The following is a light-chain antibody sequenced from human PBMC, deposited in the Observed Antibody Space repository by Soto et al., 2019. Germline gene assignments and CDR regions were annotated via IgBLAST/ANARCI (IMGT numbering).Light chain of an antibody. CDR3: QQSTGIPYT. CDR1: QTIGTY. V-gene: IGKV1-39*01. J-gene: IGKJ2*01. Sequence: DIQMTQSPSSLSASVGDRVTITCRASQTIGTYLHWYQQNPGKAPKLLIYAASTLQNGVASRFSGCGSGTDFPLTISSLQPEYFATYFCQQSTGIPYTFGQGTKLEIK. CDR2: AAS.